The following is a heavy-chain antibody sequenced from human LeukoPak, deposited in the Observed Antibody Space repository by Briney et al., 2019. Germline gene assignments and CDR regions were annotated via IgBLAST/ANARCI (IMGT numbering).Heavy chain of an antibody. CDR2: IESDGSKE. D-gene: IGHD6-19*01. V-gene: IGHV3-30*02. CDR3: AKEGSGWYYLDY. Sequence: GGSLRLSCAASGFSFASYDIHWVRQAPGKGLEWVTFIESDGSKEYYADSVKGRFTISRDNSKNTVYVQMKSLRPEDTAVYYCAKEGSGWYYLDYWGQGTVVTGSS. J-gene: IGHJ4*02. CDR1: GFSFASYD.